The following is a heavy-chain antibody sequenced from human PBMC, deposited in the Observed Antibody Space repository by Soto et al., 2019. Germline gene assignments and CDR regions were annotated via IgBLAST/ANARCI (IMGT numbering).Heavy chain of an antibody. CDR3: AKGGRQWLVTCDFNY. J-gene: IGHJ4*02. V-gene: IGHV3-30*18. CDR2: VSHDGRNT. CDR1: GFTVSDYA. Sequence: VQLVESGGGVVQPGRSLRLSCAASGFTVSDYAMHWVRQAPGKGLEWVAVVSHDGRNTHYSDSVKGRFTISRDSSKNTVSLEMTSLRAEDTAVYYCAKGGRQWLVTCDFNYWGQGALVTVSS. D-gene: IGHD6-19*01.